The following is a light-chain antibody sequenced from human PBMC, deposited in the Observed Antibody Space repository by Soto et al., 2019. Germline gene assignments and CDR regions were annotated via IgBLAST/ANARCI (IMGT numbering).Light chain of an antibody. CDR2: DAS. J-gene: IGKJ2*01. Sequence: DIQMTQSPSTLSASVGDRVTITCRASQSISSWLAWYQQKPGKAPKLLIYDASSLESGVPSRFRGSGSGTECTLTISSLQPDDFATYYCQQYNSYSLYTFGQGTKLEIK. V-gene: IGKV1-5*01. CDR1: QSISSW. CDR3: QQYNSYSLYT.